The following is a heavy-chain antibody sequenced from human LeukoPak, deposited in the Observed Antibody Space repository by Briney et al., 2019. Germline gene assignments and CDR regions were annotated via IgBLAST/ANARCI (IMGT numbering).Heavy chain of an antibody. CDR1: GYTFTDYY. CDR3: ATVPSSVANDY. CDR2: VDPEDGET. Sequence: ASVKVSCKVSGYTFTDYYMHWVQQAPGKGLEWMGLVDPEDGETIYAEKFQGRGTITADTPTDTAYMELSSLRSEDTAVYYCATVPSSVANDYWGQGTLVTVSS. V-gene: IGHV1-69-2*01. D-gene: IGHD5-12*01. J-gene: IGHJ4*02.